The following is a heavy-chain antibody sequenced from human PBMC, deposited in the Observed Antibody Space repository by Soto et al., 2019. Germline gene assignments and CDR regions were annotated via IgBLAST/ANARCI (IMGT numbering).Heavy chain of an antibody. J-gene: IGHJ6*02. CDR1: GYTFTSYG. CDR2: ISAYNGNT. V-gene: IGHV1-18*03. D-gene: IGHD3-9*01. Sequence: ASVKVSCKASGYTFTSYGISWVRQAPGQGLEWMGWISAYNGNTNYAQKLQGRATMTTDTSTSTAYMKLRSLRSDDMAVYYCASNLPPFDWLSHYYYSYCMDVWGQGTTVTVSS. CDR3: ASNLPPFDWLSHYYYSYCMDV.